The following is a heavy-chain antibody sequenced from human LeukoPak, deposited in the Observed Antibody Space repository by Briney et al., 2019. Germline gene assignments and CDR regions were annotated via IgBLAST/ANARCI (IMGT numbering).Heavy chain of an antibody. V-gene: IGHV4-4*02. CDR1: GGSISNGNW. CDR3: AGDYQGAGSYSDH. J-gene: IGHJ5*02. D-gene: IGHD3-10*01. CDR2: IWHSGST. Sequence: SGTLSLTCAVSGGSISNGNWWSWVRQPPGKGLEWIGEIWHSGSTNYNPSLKSRVTISVDTSKNQFSLKLSSVTAADTAVYYCAGDYQGAGSYSDHWRHATLFTVYS.